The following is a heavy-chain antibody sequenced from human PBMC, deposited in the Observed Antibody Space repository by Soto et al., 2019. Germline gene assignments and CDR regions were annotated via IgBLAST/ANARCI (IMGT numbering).Heavy chain of an antibody. D-gene: IGHD1-20*01. CDR3: ARDIPPPRYYWNLFDY. J-gene: IGHJ4*02. Sequence: ASVKVSCKASGYTFTSYAMHWVRQAPGQRLEWMGWINAGNGNTKYSQKFQGRVTITRDTSASTAYMELSSLRSEDTAVYYCARDIPPPRYYWNLFDYWGQGTLVTVSS. CDR2: INAGNGNT. V-gene: IGHV1-3*01. CDR1: GYTFTSYA.